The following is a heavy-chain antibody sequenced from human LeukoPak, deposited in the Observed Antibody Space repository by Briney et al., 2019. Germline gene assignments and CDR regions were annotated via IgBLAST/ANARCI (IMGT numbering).Heavy chain of an antibody. CDR3: ARSSMVRGAPAYYFDY. CDR2: INPSGGST. CDR1: VYTFTSYY. J-gene: IGHJ4*02. D-gene: IGHD3-10*01. Sequence: ASVTVSFKASVYTFTSYYMHWVRQAPGQGLEWMGIINPSGGSTSYAQKFQGRVTMTRDTSTSTVYMELSSLRSEDTAVYYCARSSMVRGAPAYYFDYWGQGTLVTVSS. V-gene: IGHV1-46*01.